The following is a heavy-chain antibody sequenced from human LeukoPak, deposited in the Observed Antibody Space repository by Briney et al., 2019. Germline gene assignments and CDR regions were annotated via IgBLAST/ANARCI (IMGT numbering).Heavy chain of an antibody. CDR3: ARLRSYSGNRDIDY. CDR2: ASYSGST. CDR1: GGSISSFS. Sequence: SETLSLTCTVSGGSISSFSWSWIRQPPGNGLEWIGSASYSGSTYYNPSLESRVIISVDTSKNQFSLRLSSVTAADTAIYYSARLRSYSGNRDIDYWGQGTLVAVSS. V-gene: IGHV4-39*01. D-gene: IGHD4-23*01. J-gene: IGHJ4*02.